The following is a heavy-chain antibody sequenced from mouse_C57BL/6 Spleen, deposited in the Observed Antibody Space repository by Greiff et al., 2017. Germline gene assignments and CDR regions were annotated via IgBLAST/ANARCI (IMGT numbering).Heavy chain of an antibody. CDR1: GYAFSSSW. V-gene: IGHV1-82*01. J-gene: IGHJ2*01. CDR2: IYPGDGDT. CDR3: ARGGDSSGYQYYCDY. D-gene: IGHD3-2*02. Sequence: QVQLQQSGPELVKPGASVKISCKASGYAFSSSWMNWVKQRPGKGLEWIGRIYPGDGDTNYNGKFKGKATLTADKSSSTAYMQLSSLTSEDSAVYFCARGGDSSGYQYYCDYWGQGTTLTVSS.